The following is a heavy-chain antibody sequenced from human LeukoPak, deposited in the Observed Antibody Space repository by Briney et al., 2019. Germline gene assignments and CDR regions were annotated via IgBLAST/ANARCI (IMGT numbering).Heavy chain of an antibody. CDR2: TYPGDSNT. Sequence: GESLKISCQGSGYSFTNNWIGWVRQMPGKGLEWMGITYPGDSNTRYSPSFQGQVTISADKSISSAYLQWSSLKASDTAMYYCVRSPACSSGTCYPNWFDPWGQGTLVTVSS. CDR1: GYSFTNNW. D-gene: IGHD2-15*01. V-gene: IGHV5-51*01. J-gene: IGHJ5*02. CDR3: VRSPACSSGTCYPNWFDP.